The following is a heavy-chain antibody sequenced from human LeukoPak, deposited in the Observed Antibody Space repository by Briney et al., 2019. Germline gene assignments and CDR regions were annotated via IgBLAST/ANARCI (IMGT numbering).Heavy chain of an antibody. J-gene: IGHJ4*02. D-gene: IGHD5-18*01. CDR2: IRKDGSEK. CDR3: ARHLSGITGYTYGRGIDS. V-gene: IGHV3-7*01. Sequence: GGSLRLSCAASGFTFSSYEMNWVRQAPGKGLEWVANIRKDGSEKYYVDSVKGRFTISRDNAKTSLYLQMNSLRAEDTAVYYCARHLSGITGYTYGRGIDSWGQGTLVTVSS. CDR1: GFTFSSYE.